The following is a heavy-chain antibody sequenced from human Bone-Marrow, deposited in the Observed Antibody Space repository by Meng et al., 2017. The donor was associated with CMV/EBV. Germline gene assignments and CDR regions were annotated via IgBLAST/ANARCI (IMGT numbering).Heavy chain of an antibody. D-gene: IGHD1-26*01. Sequence: GGSLRLSCAASGFTFSRYWMSWVRQAPGKGLEWVANINEDGSKQYYVDSVKGRFTISRDNAKNSLYLQMNSLRAEDTAVYYCGRSYWNAFDLWGQGTMVTF. CDR2: INEDGSKQ. CDR1: GFTFSRYW. CDR3: GRSYWNAFDL. V-gene: IGHV3-7*01. J-gene: IGHJ3*01.